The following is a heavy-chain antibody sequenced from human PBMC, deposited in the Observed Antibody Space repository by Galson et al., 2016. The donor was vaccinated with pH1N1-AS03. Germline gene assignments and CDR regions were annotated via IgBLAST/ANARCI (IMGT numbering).Heavy chain of an antibody. CDR1: GGTLSNSG. V-gene: IGHV1-69*06. D-gene: IGHD2/OR15-2a*01. J-gene: IGHJ4*02. CDR2: ITPVFGTT. CDR3: ARAGTLLHYFDY. Sequence: SVKVSCKASGGTLSNSGISWVRQAPGQGLEWMGRITPVFGTTNYSQKFQDRVSITADKSTSTAYMELSSVRSEDTAVYYCARAGTLLHYFDYWGQGTLVTVSS.